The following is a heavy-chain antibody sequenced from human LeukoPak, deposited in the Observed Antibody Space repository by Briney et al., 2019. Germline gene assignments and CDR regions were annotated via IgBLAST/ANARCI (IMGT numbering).Heavy chain of an antibody. V-gene: IGHV3-23*01. Sequence: GGSLRLSCAASGFTFSSYAMSWVRQAPGKGLEWVSAISGSGGSTDYADSVKGRFTISRDNSKNTLSLHMNNLRVEDTDGYYCAKYDLSSSWTRTGFEYWGQGTLVTVSS. CDR2: ISGSGGST. CDR3: AKYDLSSSWTRTGFEY. CDR1: GFTFSSYA. J-gene: IGHJ4*02. D-gene: IGHD2-2*01.